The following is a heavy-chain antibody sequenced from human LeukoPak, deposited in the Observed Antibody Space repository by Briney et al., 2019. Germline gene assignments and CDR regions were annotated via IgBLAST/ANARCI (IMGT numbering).Heavy chain of an antibody. D-gene: IGHD2-15*01. CDR1: GGTFSSYA. CDR3: ARDLRSPWFDP. J-gene: IGHJ5*02. V-gene: IGHV1-69*04. CDR2: IIPILGIA. Sequence: SVKVSCTASGGTFSSYAISWVRQAPGQGLEWMGRIIPILGIANYAQKFQGRVTITADKSTSTAYMELSSLRSEDTAVYYCARDLRSPWFDPWGQGTLVTVSS.